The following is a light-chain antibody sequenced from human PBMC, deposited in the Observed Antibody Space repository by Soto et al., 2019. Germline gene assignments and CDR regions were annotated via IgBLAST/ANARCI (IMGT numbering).Light chain of an antibody. CDR1: QSISSW. J-gene: IGKJ2*01. CDR2: KAS. CDR3: QQYKSYPYT. V-gene: IGKV1-5*03. Sequence: DIQMTQSPSTLSTSVGDRVTITCRATQSISSWLAWYQQRPGKAPNLLIYKASNLQSGVPSRFRGSGSGTEFTLTISSLQPDDFATYYCQQYKSYPYTFGQGTKLEIK.